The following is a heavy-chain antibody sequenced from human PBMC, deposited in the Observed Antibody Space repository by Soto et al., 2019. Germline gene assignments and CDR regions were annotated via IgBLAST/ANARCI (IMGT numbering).Heavy chain of an antibody. CDR3: AGLGDYYYGMDV. D-gene: IGHD3-16*01. CDR1: GYTFTSYG. J-gene: IGHJ6*02. V-gene: IGHV1-18*04. Sequence: ASVKVYCKSSGYTFTSYGISWVRQAPGQGLEWMGWISAYNGNTNYAQKLQGRVTMTTDTSTSTAYMELRSLRSDDTAVYYCAGLGDYYYGMDVWGQGTTVTVSS. CDR2: ISAYNGNT.